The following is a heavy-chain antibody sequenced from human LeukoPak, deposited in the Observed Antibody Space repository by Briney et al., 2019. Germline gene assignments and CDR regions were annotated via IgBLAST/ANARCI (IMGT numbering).Heavy chain of an antibody. CDR1: GGTFSNYA. CDR3: ATSKWELQAPYYFYGMDV. J-gene: IGHJ6*02. CDR2: IIRRFGTT. V-gene: IGHV1-69*13. Sequence: SVKVSFKVSGGTFSNYAITWVRQAPGQGREWMGGIIRRFGTTTYAQKFQGRVTITADESTSTTYLEVSSLRSEDTAIYYCATSKWELQAPYYFYGMDVWGQGTTVTVS. D-gene: IGHD1-26*01.